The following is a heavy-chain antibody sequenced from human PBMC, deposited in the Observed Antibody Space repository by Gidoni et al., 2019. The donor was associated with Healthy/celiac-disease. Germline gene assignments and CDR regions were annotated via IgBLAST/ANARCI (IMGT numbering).Heavy chain of an antibody. CDR3: AREGSRVRVGAAVDFDY. CDR2: INHSGST. J-gene: IGHJ4*02. Sequence: QVQLQQWGAGLLKPSETLSLTCAVYGGSFSGYYWSWIRQPPGKGLEWIGEINHSGSTNYNPSLKSRVTISVDTSKNQFSLKLSSVTAADTAVYYCAREGSRVRVGAAVDFDYWGQGTLVTVSS. D-gene: IGHD6-25*01. CDR1: GGSFSGYY. V-gene: IGHV4-34*01.